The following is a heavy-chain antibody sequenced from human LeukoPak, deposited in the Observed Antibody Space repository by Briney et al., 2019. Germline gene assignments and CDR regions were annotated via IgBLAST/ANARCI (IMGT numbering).Heavy chain of an antibody. CDR2: ISSSSSYI. Sequence: GGSLRLSCAVSGFTFRGAAMTWVRQAPGKGLEWVSSISSSSSYIYYADSVKGRFTISRDNAKNSLYLQMNSLRAEDTAVYYCARGGSYGYYDSSGYLDYWGQGTLVTVSS. J-gene: IGHJ4*02. V-gene: IGHV3-21*01. D-gene: IGHD3-22*01. CDR3: ARGGSYGYYDSSGYLDY. CDR1: GFTFRGAA.